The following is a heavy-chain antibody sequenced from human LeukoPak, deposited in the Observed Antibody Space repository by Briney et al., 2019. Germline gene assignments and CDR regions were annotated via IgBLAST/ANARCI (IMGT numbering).Heavy chain of an antibody. CDR1: AFTFGTFG. D-gene: IGHD3-10*01. Sequence: GGSLRLSCSASAFTFGTFGIHWVRQAPGKGLEYVSSIATNGGSIVYADSVRGRFTISRDNSKNALYHQMSSLRPEDTAVYVCVKASEYYDYWGQGTLVTVSS. V-gene: IGHV3-64D*06. CDR2: IATNGGSI. J-gene: IGHJ4*02. CDR3: VKASEYYDY.